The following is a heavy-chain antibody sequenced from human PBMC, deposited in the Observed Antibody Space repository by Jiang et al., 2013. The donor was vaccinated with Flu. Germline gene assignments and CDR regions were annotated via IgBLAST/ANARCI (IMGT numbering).Heavy chain of an antibody. J-gene: IGHJ5*02. CDR2: ISYSGST. CDR3: ARHGRTSPTGWFDP. Sequence: GLVKPSETLSLTCTVSGGSISTSSSYWGWIRQPPGKGLEWIGYISYSGSTYFNPSLKSRVTISIDTSKNQFSLKLPSVTAADTAVYYCARHGRTSPTGWFDPWGQGTLVTVSS. D-gene: IGHD1/OR15-1a*01. CDR1: GGSISTSSSY. V-gene: IGHV4-39*01.